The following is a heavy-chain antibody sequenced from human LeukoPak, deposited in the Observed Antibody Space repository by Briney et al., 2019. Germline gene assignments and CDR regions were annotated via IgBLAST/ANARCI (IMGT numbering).Heavy chain of an antibody. J-gene: IGHJ4*02. CDR3: ARRAPYSYEWSTLDY. CDR1: GGSISSYY. Sequence: TSETLSLTCTVSGGSISSYYWSWIRQPPGKGLEWIGYIYSSGSTNYNPSVKSRVTISVDTSKNQFSLKLNSVTAADTAVYYCARRAPYSYEWSTLDYWGQGTLVTVSS. CDR2: IYSSGST. V-gene: IGHV4-59*12. D-gene: IGHD5-18*01.